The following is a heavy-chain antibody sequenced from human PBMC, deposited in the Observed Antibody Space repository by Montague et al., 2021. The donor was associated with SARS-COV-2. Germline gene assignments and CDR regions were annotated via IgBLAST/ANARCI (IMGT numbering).Heavy chain of an antibody. V-gene: IGHV3-23*01. CDR1: GFTFSSYA. D-gene: IGHD3-9*01. Sequence: SLRLSCAASGFTFSSYAMSWVRQAPGKGLEWVSAISGSGGSTYYADSVKGRFTISRDNSKNTLYLQMISLRAEDTAVYYCAKDLHYDILTGYWDYWGQGTLVTVSS. J-gene: IGHJ4*02. CDR3: AKDLHYDILTGYWDY. CDR2: ISGSGGST.